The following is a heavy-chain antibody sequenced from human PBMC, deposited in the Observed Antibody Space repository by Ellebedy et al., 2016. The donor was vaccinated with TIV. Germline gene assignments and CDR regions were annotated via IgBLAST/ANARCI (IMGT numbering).Heavy chain of an antibody. V-gene: IGHV3-9*01. CDR3: AKDREITIFGVVTR. J-gene: IGHJ4*02. D-gene: IGHD3-3*01. CDR2: ISWNSGSI. Sequence: GGSLRLSXAASGFTFDDYAMHWVRQAPGKGLEWVSGISWNSGSIGYADSVKGRFTISRDNAKNSLYLQMNSLRAEDTALYYCAKDREITIFGVVTRWGQGTLVTVSS. CDR1: GFTFDDYA.